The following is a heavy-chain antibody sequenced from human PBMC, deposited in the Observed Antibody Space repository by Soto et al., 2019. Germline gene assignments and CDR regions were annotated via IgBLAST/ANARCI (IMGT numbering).Heavy chain of an antibody. CDR3: ARSQGSSTSLEIYYYYYYGMYV. Sequence: QVQLVQSGAEVKKPGSSVKVSCKASGGTFSSYAISWVRQAPGQGLEWMGGTIPISDTTNYAQKFQGRVTITADESTSTASRELSSLRSEDTAVYYCARSQGSSTSLEIYYYYYYGMYVWGQGTTVTVSS. CDR1: GGTFSSYA. V-gene: IGHV1-69*01. J-gene: IGHJ6*02. D-gene: IGHD2-2*01. CDR2: TIPISDTT.